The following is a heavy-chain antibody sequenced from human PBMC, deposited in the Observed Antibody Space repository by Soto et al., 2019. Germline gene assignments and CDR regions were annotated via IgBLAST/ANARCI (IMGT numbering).Heavy chain of an antibody. CDR2: ISARNGNT. CDR1: GYTFTDYG. Sequence: VSVKVSCKASGYTFTDYGISWLRQAPGQGLEWMGWISARNGNTDYAQKFQGRLTMTTDSSTTTAYMELRSLRSDDTAVYYCARDYYANSGYFDYWGQGTLVTVSS. CDR3: ARDYYANSGYFDY. V-gene: IGHV1-18*01. J-gene: IGHJ4*02. D-gene: IGHD3-22*01.